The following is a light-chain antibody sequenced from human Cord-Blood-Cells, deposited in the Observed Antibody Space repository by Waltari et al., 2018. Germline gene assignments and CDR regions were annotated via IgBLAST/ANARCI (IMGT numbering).Light chain of an antibody. Sequence: DIVVTQSLDFLAVCLGERATINCKSSQSVLYISNNKKYLAWYQQKPVQPPKLLIYWASNRESGVPDRFSRSVSETDFTHTINSLEAEVVGVYNCKQYYSTPYTFDQGTKL. J-gene: IGKJ2*01. CDR2: WAS. CDR1: QSVLYISNNKKY. V-gene: IGKV4-1*01. CDR3: KQYYSTPYT.